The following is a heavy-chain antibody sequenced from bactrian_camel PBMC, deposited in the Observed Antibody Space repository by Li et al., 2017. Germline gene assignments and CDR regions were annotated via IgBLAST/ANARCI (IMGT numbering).Heavy chain of an antibody. V-gene: IGHV3S55*01. CDR2: IDADGET. D-gene: IGHD8*01. Sequence: HVQLVESGGGSVQAGGSLKLSCAASGLTSATNYCMGWYRQTTGKEREEVAVIDADGETTYADSVKGRFALSQDNSKRTLYLQMNNLKPEDTAVYYCAARRGYFRGNWKGFNYWGQGTQVTVS. CDR3: AARRGYFRGNWKGFNY. J-gene: IGHJ4*01. CDR1: GLTSATNYC.